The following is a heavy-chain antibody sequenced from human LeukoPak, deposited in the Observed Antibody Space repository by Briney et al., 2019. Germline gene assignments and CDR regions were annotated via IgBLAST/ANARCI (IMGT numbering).Heavy chain of an antibody. CDR1: GGSISSSTYY. J-gene: IGHJ3*02. Sequence: SETLSLTCTVSGGSISSSTYYWGWIRQPPGRGLEWIGSIYYSGSTYYNPSLKSRVTISVDTSKNQFSLKLSSVTAADTAVYFCARSLWFGEDGAFDIWGQGTMVTVSS. CDR2: IYYSGST. CDR3: ARSLWFGEDGAFDI. V-gene: IGHV4-39*01. D-gene: IGHD3-10*01.